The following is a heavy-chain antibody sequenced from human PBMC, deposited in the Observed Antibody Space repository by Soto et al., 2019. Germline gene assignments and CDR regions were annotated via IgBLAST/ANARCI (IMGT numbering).Heavy chain of an antibody. CDR2: IYYSGST. D-gene: IGHD3-16*01. V-gene: IGHV4-39*07. CDR1: GGSISSSSYY. CDR3: AREGNRFGAEYGGLGY. J-gene: IGHJ4*02. Sequence: SETLSLTCTVSGGSISSSSYYWGWIRQPPGKGLEWIGSIYYSGSTYYNPSLKSRVTMTRDTSTSTVYMELSSLRSEDTAVYYCAREGNRFGAEYGGLGYWGQGTLVTSPQ.